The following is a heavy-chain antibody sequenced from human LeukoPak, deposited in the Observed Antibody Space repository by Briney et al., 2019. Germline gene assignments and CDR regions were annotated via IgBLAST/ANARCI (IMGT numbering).Heavy chain of an antibody. CDR3: ARLYYDFWSGYYGYYYYMDV. D-gene: IGHD3-3*01. V-gene: IGHV4-59*11. CDR2: IYCSGST. J-gene: IGHJ6*03. CDR1: GGSISSHY. Sequence: SETLSLTCTVSGGSISSHYWSWIRQPPGKGLEWIGYIYCSGSTNYDPSLKSRVTISVDTSKNQFSLKLSSVTAADTAVYYCARLYYDFWSGYYGYYYYMDVWGKGTTVTVSS.